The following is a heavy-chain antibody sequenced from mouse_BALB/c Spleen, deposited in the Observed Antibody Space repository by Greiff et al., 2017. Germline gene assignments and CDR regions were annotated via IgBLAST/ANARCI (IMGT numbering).Heavy chain of an antibody. D-gene: IGHD2-3*01. CDR3: AREGDGYPFAY. CDR2: IYPGDGDT. CDR1: GYTFTSYW. J-gene: IGHJ3*01. Sequence: VKLQQSGAELARPGASVKLSCKASGYTFTSYWMQWVKQRPGQGLEWIGAIYPGDGDTRYTQKFKGKATLTADKSSSTAYMQLSSLASEDSAVYYCAREGDGYPFAYWGQGTLVTVSA. V-gene: IGHV1-87*01.